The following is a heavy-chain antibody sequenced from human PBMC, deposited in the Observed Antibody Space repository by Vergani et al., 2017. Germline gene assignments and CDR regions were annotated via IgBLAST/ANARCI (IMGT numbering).Heavy chain of an antibody. CDR2: IWSDGSKK. CDR1: GLTFSNYA. CDR3: AKETQDDTVEAPAAIQGTFDN. D-gene: IGHD2-2*02. Sequence: QVQLVESGGGVVQPGRSLRLSCAASGLTFSNYAMHWVRQAPGKELEWVAVIWSDGSKKYYGDSVRGRFTISRDNSKNTLYLQMNSLRAEDTAVYYCAKETQDDTVEAPAAIQGTFDNWGQGTLVTVSS. V-gene: IGHV3-33*06. J-gene: IGHJ4*02.